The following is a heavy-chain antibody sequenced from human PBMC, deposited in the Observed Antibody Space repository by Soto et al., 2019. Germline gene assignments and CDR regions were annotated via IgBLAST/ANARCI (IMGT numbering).Heavy chain of an antibody. CDR3: ARLGGYCSSTSCYGHYTMDF. CDR1: GGSISSYY. Sequence: PSETLSLTCTVSGGSISSYYWSWIRQPPGKGLEWIGTFYYSGSTNYNPSLESRVTISVDTSRNQFSLKVRSVTAADTAVYYFARLGGYCSSTSCYGHYTMDFWGQGTTVIVS. V-gene: IGHV4-59*08. CDR2: FYYSGST. J-gene: IGHJ6*02. D-gene: IGHD2-2*01.